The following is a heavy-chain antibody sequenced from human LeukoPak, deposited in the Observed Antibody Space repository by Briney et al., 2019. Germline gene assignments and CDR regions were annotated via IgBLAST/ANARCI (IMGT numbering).Heavy chain of an antibody. CDR3: ARIVDTAMVYYYYYMDV. CDR2: IYYSGST. D-gene: IGHD5-18*01. Sequence: SETLSLTCTVSGGSISSYYWSWIRQPPGKRLEWIGYIYYSGSTNYNPSLKSRVTISVDTSKNQFSLKLSSVTAADTAVYYCARIVDTAMVYYYYYMDVWGKGTTVTVSS. V-gene: IGHV4-59*01. CDR1: GGSISSYY. J-gene: IGHJ6*03.